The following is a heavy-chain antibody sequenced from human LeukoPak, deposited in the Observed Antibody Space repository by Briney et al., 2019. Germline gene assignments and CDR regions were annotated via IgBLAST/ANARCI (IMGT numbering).Heavy chain of an antibody. D-gene: IGHD2-15*01. V-gene: IGHV4-39*01. J-gene: IGHJ3*02. CDR2: MFYSGST. Sequence: SETLPLTCTVSGGSISGSNYYWGWIRQPPGKGLEWIGSMFYSGSTYYNPSFKSRVTISGDTSKNLFSLKLSSVTAADTAVYYCATGRSLEAYEIWGQGTMVTVSS. CDR1: GGSISGSNYY. CDR3: ATGRSLEAYEI.